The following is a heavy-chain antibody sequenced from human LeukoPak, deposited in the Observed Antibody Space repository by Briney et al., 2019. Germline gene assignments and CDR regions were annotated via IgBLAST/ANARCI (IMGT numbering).Heavy chain of an antibody. CDR2: IYPGDSDT. Sequence: GESLQISCQGSGYSFTSYWIGWGRRMPGKGLEGMGIIYPGDSDTRYSPSFQGQVTISADKSISTAYLQWSSLKASDTAMYYCARQRGLYNWNDGDAFDIWGQGTMVTVSS. V-gene: IGHV5-51*01. CDR1: GYSFTSYW. D-gene: IGHD1-1*01. CDR3: ARQRGLYNWNDGDAFDI. J-gene: IGHJ3*02.